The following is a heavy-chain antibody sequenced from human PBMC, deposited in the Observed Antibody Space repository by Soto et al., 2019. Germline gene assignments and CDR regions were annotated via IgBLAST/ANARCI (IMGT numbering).Heavy chain of an antibody. V-gene: IGHV4-39*01. CDR2: IYYSGIT. CDR3: ARLLLGAANWFDP. CDR1: GGSISSSSYY. J-gene: IGHJ5*02. D-gene: IGHD3-22*01. Sequence: SETLSLTCTVSGGSISSSSYYWGWIRQPPGKGLEWIGSIYYSGITFYNPSLKSRVTISVDTSKNQFSLKLSSVTAADTAVYYCARLLLGAANWFDPWGQGTLVTVSS.